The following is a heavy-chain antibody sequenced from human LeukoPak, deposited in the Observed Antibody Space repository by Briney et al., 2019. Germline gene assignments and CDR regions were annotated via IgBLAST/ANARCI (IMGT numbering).Heavy chain of an antibody. CDR2: IYISGST. Sequence: PSETLSLTCTVSGGSISSHFWGWIRQPAGKGLEWIGRIYISGSTNYNPSLKSRVTMSVDTSKNQFSLKLNSVTAADTAVYYCARDLLGDYGAFDIWGQGTMVTVSS. D-gene: IGHD4-17*01. CDR1: GGSISSHF. J-gene: IGHJ3*02. CDR3: ARDLLGDYGAFDI. V-gene: IGHV4-4*07.